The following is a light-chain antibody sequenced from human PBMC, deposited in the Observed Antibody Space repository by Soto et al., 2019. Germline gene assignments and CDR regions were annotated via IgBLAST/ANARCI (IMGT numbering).Light chain of an antibody. V-gene: IGKV1-27*01. CDR2: GAT. J-gene: IGKJ2*01. CDR1: QGTYTG. Sequence: PLSQSPSSLSVSVGDSVPITCRACQGTYTGLSWYQQMPGQAPTLLIYGATTWQTGVPSRVSASASGTEFTLTISRLQPEDVATYFCLQDDAAEEWTFGQGTKLDI. CDR3: LQDDAAEEWT.